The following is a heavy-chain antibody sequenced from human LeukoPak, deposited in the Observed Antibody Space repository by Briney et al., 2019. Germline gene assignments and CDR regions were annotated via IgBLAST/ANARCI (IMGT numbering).Heavy chain of an antibody. D-gene: IGHD6-13*01. CDR3: ARRERIAAAPFDP. CDR1: GGSISSYY. J-gene: IGHJ5*02. CDR2: IYYSGST. V-gene: IGHV4-59*08. Sequence: SETLSLTCTVSGGSISSYYWSWIRQPPGKGLEWFGYIYYSGSTNYNPSLKSRVTISVDTSKNQFPLKLSSVTAADTAVYYCARRERIAAAPFDPWGQGTLVTVSS.